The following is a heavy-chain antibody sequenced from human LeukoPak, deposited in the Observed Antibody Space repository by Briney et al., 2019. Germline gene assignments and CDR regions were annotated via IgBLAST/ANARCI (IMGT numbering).Heavy chain of an antibody. J-gene: IGHJ4*02. Sequence: GGSLRLSCAASGFTFSSFAMNWVRQAPGKGLEGGSTMSGDATSTYYADSVKGRFTISRDNSKNTLYLQMNSLRADDTAVYYCAKRTSGSSWYSSDSWGQGTLVTVSS. V-gene: IGHV3-23*01. CDR1: GFTFSSFA. CDR3: AKRTSGSSWYSSDS. D-gene: IGHD6-13*01. CDR2: MSGDATST.